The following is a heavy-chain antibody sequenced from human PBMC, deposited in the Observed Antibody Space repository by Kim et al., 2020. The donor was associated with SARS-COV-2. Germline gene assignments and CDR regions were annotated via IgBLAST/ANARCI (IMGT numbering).Heavy chain of an antibody. V-gene: IGHV3-49*03. J-gene: IGHJ6*02. Sequence: GGSLRLSCTASGFTFGDYAMSWFRQAPGKGLEWVGFIRSKAYGGTTEYAASVKGRFTISRDDSKSIAYLQMNSLKTEDTAVYYCTRRGYDVMYYYYGMDVWGQGTTVTVSS. CDR1: GFTFGDYA. CDR3: TRRGYDVMYYYYGMDV. CDR2: IRSKAYGGTT. D-gene: IGHD5-12*01.